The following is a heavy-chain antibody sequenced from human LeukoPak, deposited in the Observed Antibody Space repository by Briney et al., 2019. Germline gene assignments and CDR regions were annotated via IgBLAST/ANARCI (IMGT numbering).Heavy chain of an antibody. J-gene: IGHJ4*02. V-gene: IGHV3-23*01. CDR1: GFTFSNYG. Sequence: PGGSLRLSCAASGFTFSNYGLSWVRLAPGKGLEWGSGITGSGVSTYYADSVKGRFTISRDNSTNTLYLQMNSLSAEDKAIYYCGRDDRLLSFLKWGQGTLVTVSS. CDR2: ITGSGVST. D-gene: IGHD3-9*01. CDR3: GRDDRLLSFLK.